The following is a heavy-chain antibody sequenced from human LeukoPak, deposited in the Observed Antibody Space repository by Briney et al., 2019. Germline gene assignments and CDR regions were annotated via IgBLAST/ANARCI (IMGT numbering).Heavy chain of an antibody. Sequence: PGGSLRLSCAASGFTFSSSAMHWVRQAPGKGLEWVAVISYDGSNKYCADSVKGRFTISRDNSENTLYLQMNSLRPEDTAVYYCARERAQLWTRHFDYWGQGTLVTVSS. CDR3: ARERAQLWTRHFDY. J-gene: IGHJ4*02. CDR1: GFTFSSSA. CDR2: ISYDGSNK. V-gene: IGHV3-30-3*01. D-gene: IGHD5-18*01.